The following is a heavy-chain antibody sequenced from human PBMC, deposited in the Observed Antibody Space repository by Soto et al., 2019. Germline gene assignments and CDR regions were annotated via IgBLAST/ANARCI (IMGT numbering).Heavy chain of an antibody. J-gene: IGHJ5*02. V-gene: IGHV1-69*06. CDR1: GGTFSSYA. CDR2: IIPIFGTA. CDR3: ARDRKSSYDFWSVTDHYNSFDP. Sequence: SVKVSCKASGGTFSSYAISWVRQAPGQGLEWMGGIIPIFGTANYAQKFQGRVTITADKSTSTAYMELSSLRSEDTAVYYCARDRKSSYDFWSVTDHYNSFDPWGQGTLVTVSS. D-gene: IGHD3-3*01.